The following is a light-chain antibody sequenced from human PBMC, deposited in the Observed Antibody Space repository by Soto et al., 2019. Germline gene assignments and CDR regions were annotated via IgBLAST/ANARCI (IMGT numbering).Light chain of an antibody. CDR1: SSNIGAGYD. Sequence: QAVVTQPPSVSGAPGQTITISCTGSSSNIGAGYDVHWYQQLPGRAPKLLIYGNNNRPSGVPDRFSGSKSGTSVSLAITGLRGEDEADYYCQSYDSSLSGFWVFGGGTKLTVL. V-gene: IGLV1-40*01. J-gene: IGLJ3*02. CDR2: GNN. CDR3: QSYDSSLSGFWV.